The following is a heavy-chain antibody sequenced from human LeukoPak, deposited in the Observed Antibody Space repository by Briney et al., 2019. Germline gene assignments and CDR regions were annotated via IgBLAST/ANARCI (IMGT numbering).Heavy chain of an antibody. CDR1: GGSISSGGYY. J-gene: IGHJ6*02. D-gene: IGHD3-10*01. V-gene: IGHV4-31*11. Sequence: PSGTLSLTCAVSGGSISSGGYYWSWVRQHPGKGLEWIGYIYYSGSTYYNPSLKSRVTISVDTSKNQFSLKLSSVTAADTAVYYCARDLWFGEVGYGMDVWGQGTTVTVSS. CDR2: IYYSGST. CDR3: ARDLWFGEVGYGMDV.